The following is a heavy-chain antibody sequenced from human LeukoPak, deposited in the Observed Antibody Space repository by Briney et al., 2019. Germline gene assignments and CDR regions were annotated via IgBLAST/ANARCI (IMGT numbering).Heavy chain of an antibody. V-gene: IGHV3-9*01. J-gene: IGHJ6*02. CDR3: AKDREGYVSSGMDV. Sequence: GGSLRLSCAASGFSFDDYAMHWVRQAPGKGLEWVSGISWNSGSIGHADSVKGRFTISRDNAKNSLYLQMNSLRAEDTALYYCAKDREGYVSSGMDVWGQGTTVTVPS. D-gene: IGHD3-10*02. CDR2: ISWNSGSI. CDR1: GFSFDDYA.